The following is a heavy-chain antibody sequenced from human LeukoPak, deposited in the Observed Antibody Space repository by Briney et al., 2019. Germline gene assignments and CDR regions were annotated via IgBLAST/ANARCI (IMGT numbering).Heavy chain of an antibody. Sequence: PGGSLRLSCAASGFAFSSYAMHWVRQAPGKGLEWVAVISYDGSNKYYADSVKGRFTISRDNSKNTLYLQMNSLRAEDTAVYYCARDGYCSSTSCYGGHFDYWGQGTLVTVSS. CDR1: GFAFSSYA. CDR2: ISYDGSNK. CDR3: ARDGYCSSTSCYGGHFDY. V-gene: IGHV3-30-3*01. D-gene: IGHD2-2*01. J-gene: IGHJ4*02.